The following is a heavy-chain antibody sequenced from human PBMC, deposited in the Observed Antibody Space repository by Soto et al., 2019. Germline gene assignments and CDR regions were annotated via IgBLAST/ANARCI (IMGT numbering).Heavy chain of an antibody. V-gene: IGHV4-59*01. D-gene: IGHD2-2*02. CDR3: ASVTRTCISTSCYRYYYGMDV. Sequence: SETLSLTCSVSGGSINNYYWSWIRQPPGKGLEWIGYIHYSGSTKYNPSLKSRVSMSVDTSENQFSLKLSSVTAADTAVYYCASVTRTCISTSCYRYYYGMDVWGQGTTVIVSS. J-gene: IGHJ6*02. CDR2: IHYSGST. CDR1: GGSINNYY.